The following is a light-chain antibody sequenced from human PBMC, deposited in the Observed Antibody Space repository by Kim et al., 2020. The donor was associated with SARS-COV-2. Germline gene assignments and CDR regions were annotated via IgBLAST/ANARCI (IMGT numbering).Light chain of an antibody. CDR2: DVS. CDR1: SSDVGGYNY. Sequence: SPVQSVTTSCTGTSSDVGGYNYVSWYQQHPGKAPKLMIYDVSKRPSGVPDRFSGSKSGNTASLTISGLQAEDEADYYCCSYAGSWVFGGGTQLTVL. CDR3: CSYAGSWV. J-gene: IGLJ3*02. V-gene: IGLV2-11*01.